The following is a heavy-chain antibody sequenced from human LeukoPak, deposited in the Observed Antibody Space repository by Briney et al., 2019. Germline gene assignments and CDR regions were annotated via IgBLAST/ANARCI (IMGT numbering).Heavy chain of an antibody. CDR3: ARARHDYVWGSYRPGGPFDY. V-gene: IGHV3-23*01. D-gene: IGHD3-16*02. Sequence: PGGSLRLSCAASGFTFSSYAMSWVRQAPGKGLEWVSAISGSGGSTHNADSVKGRFTISRDNSKNTLYLQMNSLRAEDTAVYYCARARHDYVWGSYRPGGPFDYWGQGTLVTVSS. CDR2: ISGSGGST. CDR1: GFTFSSYA. J-gene: IGHJ4*02.